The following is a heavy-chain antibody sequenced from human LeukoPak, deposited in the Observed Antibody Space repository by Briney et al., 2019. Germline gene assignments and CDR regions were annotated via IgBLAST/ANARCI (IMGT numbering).Heavy chain of an antibody. Sequence: SQTLSLTCAISGDSVSSNSAAWNWIRQSPSRGLEWLGRTDYRSKWYNDYAVSVKSRITINPDTSKNQFSLQLNSVTPEDTAVYYCARDLAPDYGDYGAYYYYGMDVWGQGTTVTVSS. CDR1: GDSVSSNSAA. V-gene: IGHV6-1*01. J-gene: IGHJ6*02. CDR2: TDYRSKWYN. CDR3: ARDLAPDYGDYGAYYYYGMDV. D-gene: IGHD4-17*01.